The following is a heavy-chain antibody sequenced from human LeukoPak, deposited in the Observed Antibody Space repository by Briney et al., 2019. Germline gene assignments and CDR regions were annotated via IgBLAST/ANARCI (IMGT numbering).Heavy chain of an antibody. CDR3: ARDTWFRRDSYGLFDY. D-gene: IGHD5-18*01. J-gene: IGHJ4*02. Sequence: ASVQVSCKASGGTFSSYAISWVRQAPGQGLEWMGGIIPIFGTANYAQKFQGRVTITTDESTSTAYMELSSLRSEDTAVYYCARDTWFRRDSYGLFDYWGQGTLVTVSS. V-gene: IGHV1-69*05. CDR2: IIPIFGTA. CDR1: GGTFSSYA.